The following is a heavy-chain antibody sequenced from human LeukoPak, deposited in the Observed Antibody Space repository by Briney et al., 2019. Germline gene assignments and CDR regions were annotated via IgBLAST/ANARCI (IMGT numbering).Heavy chain of an antibody. CDR1: GYTLTGYY. CDR3: ARGDDFYYYYYYMDV. V-gene: IGHV1-2*02. CDR2: INPNSGGT. D-gene: IGHD2-21*02. Sequence: ASVKVSCKASGYTLTGYYMHWVRQAPGQGLEWMGWINPNSGGTNYAQKFQGRVTMTRDTSISTAYMELSRLRSDDTAVYYCARGDDFYYYYYYMDVWGKGTTVTVSS. J-gene: IGHJ6*03.